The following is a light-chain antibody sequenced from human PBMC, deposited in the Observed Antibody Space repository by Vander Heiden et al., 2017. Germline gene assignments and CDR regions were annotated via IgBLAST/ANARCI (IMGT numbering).Light chain of an antibody. J-gene: IGKJ1*01. CDR1: QSISRY. CDR2: DAS. Sequence: DIQMTQSPSSLSASVGDRVTITCRASQSISRYLKWYQQKPGKAPKLLIDDASSLQSGVPSSFSGSGSGTDFTLTIRSLQPEDFATYYCQQSTSTPPWTFGQGTKVEIK. V-gene: IGKV1-39*01. CDR3: QQSTSTPPWT.